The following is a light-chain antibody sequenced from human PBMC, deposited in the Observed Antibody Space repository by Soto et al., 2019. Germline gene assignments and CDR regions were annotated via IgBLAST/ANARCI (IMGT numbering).Light chain of an antibody. Sequence: DIQMTQSPSSLSASVGDRVTITCQASQDISNYLNWYQQKPGKAPKLLIYDASNLETGVPSRFSGSGSGTDFTFTISGVQPEDIATYYCQQSGPFGPGTKVDIK. V-gene: IGKV1-33*01. CDR2: DAS. J-gene: IGKJ3*01. CDR3: QQSGP. CDR1: QDISNY.